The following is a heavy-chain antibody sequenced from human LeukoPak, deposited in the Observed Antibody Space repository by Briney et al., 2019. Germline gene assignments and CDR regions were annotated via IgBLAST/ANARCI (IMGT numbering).Heavy chain of an antibody. V-gene: IGHV1-2*02. CDR2: INPNSGGT. Sequence: ASVKVSFKASGYTFTGYYMHWVRQAPGQGLEWMGWINPNSGGTNYAQKFQGRVTMTRDTSISTAYMELSRLRSDDTAVYYCARDSSSLYGDWYFDLWGRGTLVTVSS. J-gene: IGHJ2*01. CDR3: ARDSSSLYGDWYFDL. D-gene: IGHD6-13*01. CDR1: GYTFTGYY.